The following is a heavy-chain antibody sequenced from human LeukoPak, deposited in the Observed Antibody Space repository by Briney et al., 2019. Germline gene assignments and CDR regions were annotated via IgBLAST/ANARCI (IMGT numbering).Heavy chain of an antibody. D-gene: IGHD6-13*01. J-gene: IGHJ3*02. CDR1: GYTLTELS. CDR3: ARGQGFGSSWYGAIKPDDAFDI. V-gene: IGHV1-24*01. CDR2: FDPEDGET. Sequence: ASVKVSCKVSGYTLTELSMHWVRQAPGKGLEWMGGFDPEDGETIYAQKFQGRVTMTEDTSTDTAYMELSSLRSEDTAVYYCARGQGFGSSWYGAIKPDDAFDIWGQGTMVTVSS.